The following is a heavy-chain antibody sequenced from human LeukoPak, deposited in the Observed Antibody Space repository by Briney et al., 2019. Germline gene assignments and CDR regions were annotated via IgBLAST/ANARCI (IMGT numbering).Heavy chain of an antibody. CDR3: AREDRPTYYYDSSGYYHFDY. D-gene: IGHD3-22*01. CDR1: GFSFNNYA. CDR2: IYYSVST. V-gene: IGHV4-39*02. Sequence: KSGGSLRLSCAASGFSFNNYAMSWVRQPPGKGLEWIGSIYYSVSTYYNPSLKSRVTISVDTSKNQFSLKLSSVTAADTAVYYCAREDRPTYYYDSSGYYHFDYWGQGTLVTVSS. J-gene: IGHJ4*02.